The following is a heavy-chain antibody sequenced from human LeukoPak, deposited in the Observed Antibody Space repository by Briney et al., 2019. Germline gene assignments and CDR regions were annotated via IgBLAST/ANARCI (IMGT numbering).Heavy chain of an antibody. CDR3: ARDRWGLGAMIDY. CDR1: GFTFSSYS. D-gene: IGHD5-12*01. V-gene: IGHV3-48*01. J-gene: IGHJ4*02. CDR2: IGRSDNTI. Sequence: GGSLRLSCAASGFTFSSYSMNWVRQAPGKGLEWVSYIGRSDNTIYYADSVKGRFTISRDNAKELLYLQMNSLRAEDTAVYYCARDRWGLGAMIDYWGQGTPVTVST.